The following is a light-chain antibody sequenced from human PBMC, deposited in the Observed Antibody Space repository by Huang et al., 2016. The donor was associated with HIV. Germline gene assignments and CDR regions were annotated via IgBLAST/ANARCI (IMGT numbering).Light chain of an antibody. CDR1: QTVSNSY. CDR3: QQRGDSPPWT. Sequence: EIVLTQSPGTLSLSPGVRATLSCRASQTVSNSYLAWYQQKPGQAPRVLIFGASTRATGVPDRFSGSGSGTDFTLTISRLEPEDFAVYYCQQRGDSPPWTFGQGTKVEIK. CDR2: GAS. J-gene: IGKJ1*01. V-gene: IGKV3-20*01.